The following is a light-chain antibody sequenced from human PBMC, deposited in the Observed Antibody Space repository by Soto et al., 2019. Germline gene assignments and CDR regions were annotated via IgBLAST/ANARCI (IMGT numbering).Light chain of an antibody. J-gene: IGLJ1*01. CDR2: EVS. CDR1: SSDVGGYNY. CDR3: SSYAGSNIYV. V-gene: IGLV2-11*01. Sequence: QSALTQPRSVSGSPGQSVIISCTRTSSDVGGYNYVSWYQQNPGKAPKLIIYEVSKRPPGVPDRFSGSKSGNTASLSVSGLQAEDDGDYYCSSYAGSNIYVFGTGTKLTVL.